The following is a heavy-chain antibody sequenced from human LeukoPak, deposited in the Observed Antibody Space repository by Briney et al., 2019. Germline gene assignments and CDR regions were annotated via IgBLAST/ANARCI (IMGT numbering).Heavy chain of an antibody. D-gene: IGHD3-9*01. J-gene: IGHJ5*02. CDR2: VNSDSGFT. CDR1: GYTFTGYY. CDR3: ARNFDMKEFDP. Sequence: ASVKVSCKTSGYTFTGYYMNWVRQAPGQGLEWMGWVNSDSGFTKYAQKFQGRVTMTRDTSITTVNMDLTRLTSDDTAVYYCARNFDMKEFDPWGKGTLVTVSS. V-gene: IGHV1-2*02.